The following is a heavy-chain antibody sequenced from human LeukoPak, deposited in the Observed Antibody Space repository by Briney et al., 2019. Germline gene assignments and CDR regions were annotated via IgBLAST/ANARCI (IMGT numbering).Heavy chain of an antibody. Sequence: SETLSLTCTVSGGSISSGGYYWSWLRQPPGKGLEWIGYIYHSGSTYYNPSLKRRVTNSVDRSKNQFPLKLSSVTAADTAVYYCASAYSSSWEGFDPWGQGTLVTVSS. CDR2: IYHSGST. V-gene: IGHV4-30-2*01. D-gene: IGHD6-13*01. J-gene: IGHJ5*02. CDR1: GGSISSGGYY. CDR3: ASAYSSSWEGFDP.